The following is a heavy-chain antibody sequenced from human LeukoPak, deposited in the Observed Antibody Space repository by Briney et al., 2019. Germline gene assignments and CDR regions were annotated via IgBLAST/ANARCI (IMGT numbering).Heavy chain of an antibody. CDR1: GFTFSSNS. Sequence: GGSLRLSCAASGFTFSSNSMNWVRQAPGKGLEWVSYISGSPLTIYYADSVKGRFTISRDNAKNSMFLQMNRLRAEDTAVYYCARSSGSYYPFDYWGQGSLVTVSS. CDR3: ARSSGSYYPFDY. CDR2: ISGSPLTI. J-gene: IGHJ4*02. D-gene: IGHD1-26*01. V-gene: IGHV3-48*01.